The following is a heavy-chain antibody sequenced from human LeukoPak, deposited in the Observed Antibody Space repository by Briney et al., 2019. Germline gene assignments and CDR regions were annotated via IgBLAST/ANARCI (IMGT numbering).Heavy chain of an antibody. Sequence: PGRSLRLSCAASGFTFSSTSMSWVRQAPGKGLEWVSAISGSGGSTYYADSVKGRFTISRDNSKNTLYLQMNSLRAEDTAVYYCAKEPKLDASFDYWGQGTLVTVSS. CDR3: AKEPKLDASFDY. D-gene: IGHD1-26*01. V-gene: IGHV3-23*01. J-gene: IGHJ4*02. CDR2: ISGSGGST. CDR1: GFTFSSTS.